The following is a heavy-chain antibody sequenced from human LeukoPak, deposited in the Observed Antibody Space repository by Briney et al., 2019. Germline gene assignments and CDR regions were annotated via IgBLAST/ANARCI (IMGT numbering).Heavy chain of an antibody. CDR2: IKSKTDGGTT. CDR1: GFTFSNAW. J-gene: IGHJ4*02. V-gene: IGHV3-15*01. D-gene: IGHD1-26*01. Sequence: PGGSLRLSCAASGFTFSNAWMSWVRQAPGKGREWVGRIKSKTDGGTTDYAAPVKGRFTISRDDSKNTLYLQMNSLKTEDTAVYYCTTEGGSYYDGYYFDYWGQGTLVTVSS. CDR3: TTEGGSYYDGYYFDY.